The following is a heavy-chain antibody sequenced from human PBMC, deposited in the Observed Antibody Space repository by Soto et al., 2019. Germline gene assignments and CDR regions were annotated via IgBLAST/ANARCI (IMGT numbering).Heavy chain of an antibody. Sequence: EVQLLESGGGLVQPGGSLRLSCAASAFTFSSYAMSWVRQAPGKGLEWVSAVSGSGDRTYYTDSVKGRFTISRDNSKSTLYLQMNSRRVEDTAVYYCAKEAPRRSYADQWGQGTLVTVSS. CDR3: AKEAPRRSYADQ. CDR1: AFTFSSYA. V-gene: IGHV3-23*01. D-gene: IGHD1-26*01. CDR2: VSGSGDRT. J-gene: IGHJ4*02.